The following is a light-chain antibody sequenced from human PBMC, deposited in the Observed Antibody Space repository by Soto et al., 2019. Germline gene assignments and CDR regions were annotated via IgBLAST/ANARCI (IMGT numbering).Light chain of an antibody. V-gene: IGKV1-39*01. Sequence: DIQMTQSPSSLSASVGDRVTITCRASQSISGYLNWYQQKPGKAPKLLIYTASSLLSGVPSRFSGSGSGTDFTLTISSLQPEDFATYYCQQSYRTPSFGPGTKVDFK. CDR2: TAS. CDR1: QSISGY. CDR3: QQSYRTPS. J-gene: IGKJ3*01.